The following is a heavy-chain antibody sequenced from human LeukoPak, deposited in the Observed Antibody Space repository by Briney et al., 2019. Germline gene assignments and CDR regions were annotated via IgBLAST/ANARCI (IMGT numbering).Heavy chain of an antibody. CDR1: GFTFSNAW. CDR3: TTVHSSGWYIAY. Sequence: GGSLRLSCAASGFTFSNAWLSWVRQAPGKGLEWVGRIKSKTNGGTTDFAAPMKGRFTISREDSKNTLHLQMNSLKTEDTAVYYCTTVHSSGWYIAYWGQGTLVTVSS. V-gene: IGHV3-15*01. D-gene: IGHD6-19*01. J-gene: IGHJ4*02. CDR2: IKSKTNGGTT.